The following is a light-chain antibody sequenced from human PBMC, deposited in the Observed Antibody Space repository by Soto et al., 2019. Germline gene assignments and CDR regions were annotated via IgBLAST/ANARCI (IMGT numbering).Light chain of an antibody. V-gene: IGKV1-27*01. CDR3: QKYYSAPFT. J-gene: IGKJ4*01. CDR2: TAS. Sequence: DIQMTQSPSSLSASVGDRVTITCRASQDVRSYLAWYQQKPGKIPKLLIYTASTLQSGVPSRFSGSGSGTNFSLTISNLQPEDVATYYCQKYYSAPFTFGGGTRVEIK. CDR1: QDVRSY.